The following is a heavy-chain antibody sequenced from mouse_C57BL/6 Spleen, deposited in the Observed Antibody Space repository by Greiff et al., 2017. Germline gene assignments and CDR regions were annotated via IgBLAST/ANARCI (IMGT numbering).Heavy chain of an antibody. CDR1: GFSLTSYG. J-gene: IGHJ3*01. CDR3: ASEFSTTGFAY. Sequence: VQRVESGPGLVAPSPSLSLTCTVSGFSLTSYGVDWVRQSPGKGLEWLGVIWAVGSTNYNSALKSRLSISKDNSKSQVFLKMNSLQTDDTAMYYCASEFSTTGFAYRGQGTLVTVSA. D-gene: IGHD1-1*01. V-gene: IGHV2-6*01. CDR2: IWAVGST.